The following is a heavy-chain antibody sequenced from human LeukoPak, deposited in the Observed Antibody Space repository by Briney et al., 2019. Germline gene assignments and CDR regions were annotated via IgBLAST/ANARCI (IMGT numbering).Heavy chain of an antibody. D-gene: IGHD5-18*01. J-gene: IGHJ4*02. CDR3: ARELDTAMDY. CDR1: GFTFSSYA. V-gene: IGHV3-30-3*01. Sequence: GGSLRLSCAASGFTFSSYAMHWVRQAPGKGLEWVAVISYDGGNKYYADSVKGRFTISRDNSKNTLYLQMNSLRAEDTAVYYCARELDTAMDYWGQGTLVTVSS. CDR2: ISYDGGNK.